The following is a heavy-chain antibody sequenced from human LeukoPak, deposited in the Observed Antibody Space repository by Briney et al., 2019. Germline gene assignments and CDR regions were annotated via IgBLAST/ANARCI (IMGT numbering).Heavy chain of an antibody. J-gene: IGHJ6*02. Sequence: PSETLSLTCTVSGGSISSYFWSWIRQPPGKGLEWIGYIYYSGTTNYNPSLKSRVTISVDTSRNQFSLKLSSVTAADTAVYYCARTTVLYGMDVWGQGTTVTVFS. CDR2: IYYSGTT. CDR1: GGSISSYF. V-gene: IGHV4-59*08. D-gene: IGHD4-17*01. CDR3: ARTTVLYGMDV.